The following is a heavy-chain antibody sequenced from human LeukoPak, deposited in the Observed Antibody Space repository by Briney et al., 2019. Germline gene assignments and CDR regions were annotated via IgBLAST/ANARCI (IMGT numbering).Heavy chain of an antibody. Sequence: SETLSLTCTVSGGSISSSSYYWGWIRQPPGKGLEWIGSIYYSGNTYYNPSLKSRVTISVDTSKNQFSLKLSSVTAADTAVYYRARHIYGPTYYYYYMDVWGKGTTVTISS. CDR3: ARHIYGPTYYYYYMDV. V-gene: IGHV4-39*01. J-gene: IGHJ6*03. CDR1: GGSISSSSYY. D-gene: IGHD4-17*01. CDR2: IYYSGNT.